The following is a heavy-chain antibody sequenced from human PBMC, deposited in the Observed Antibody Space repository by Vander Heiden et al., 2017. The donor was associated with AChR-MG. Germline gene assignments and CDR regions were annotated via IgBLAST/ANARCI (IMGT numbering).Heavy chain of an antibody. Sequence: EVQLVESGGGLVKPGGSLSLSCAASGFTFSSYSMNWVRQAPGKGLEWVSSISSSSSYIYYADSVKGRFTISRDNAKNSLYLQMNSLRAEDTAVYYCARENCGGDCYSDYWGQGTLVTVSS. V-gene: IGHV3-21*01. D-gene: IGHD2-21*02. J-gene: IGHJ4*02. CDR1: GFTFSSYS. CDR2: ISSSSSYI. CDR3: ARENCGGDCYSDY.